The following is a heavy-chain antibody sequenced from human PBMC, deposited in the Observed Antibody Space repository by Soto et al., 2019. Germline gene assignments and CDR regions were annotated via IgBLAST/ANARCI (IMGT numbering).Heavy chain of an antibody. CDR1: GGTFSSYA. Sequence: SVKVSCKASGGTFSSYAISWVRQAPGQGLEWMGGIIPIFGTANYAQKFQGRVTITADESTSTAYMELSSLRSEDTAVYYCARRRVCSGGSRYSYSYYAMDVWGQATTVTVSS. CDR3: ARRRVCSGGSRYSYSYYAMDV. J-gene: IGHJ6*02. CDR2: IIPIFGTA. D-gene: IGHD2-15*01. V-gene: IGHV1-69*13.